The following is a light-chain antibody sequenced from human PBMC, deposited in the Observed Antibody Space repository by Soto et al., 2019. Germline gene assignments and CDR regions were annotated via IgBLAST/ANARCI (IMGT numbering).Light chain of an antibody. CDR2: GAS. J-gene: IGKJ1*01. V-gene: IGKV3D-15*01. CDR3: QQYTNTNNPWM. CDR1: QSVSSN. Sequence: DIVMTQSPDSLSVSLGERATINFNSSQSVSSNLAWYQQKPGQAPRLLIYGASSRATGIPDRFSGSGSGTEFTLIISGLQPDDSATYYCQQYTNTNNPWMFGQGTKVDI.